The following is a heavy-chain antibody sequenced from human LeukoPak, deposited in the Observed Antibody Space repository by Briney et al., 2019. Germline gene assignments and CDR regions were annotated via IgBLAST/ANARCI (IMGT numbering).Heavy chain of an antibody. CDR1: GFTFSSHW. V-gene: IGHV3-7*01. Sequence: PGGSLRLSCAASGFTFSSHWMSWVRQAPGKGLEWVGNIKADGSEAYHVDSVKGRFTISRDNARNSLLLQMNSLRVEDTAVYYCASQSYARFDPWGQGTLVTVSS. D-gene: IGHD3-16*01. J-gene: IGHJ5*02. CDR2: IKADGSEA. CDR3: ASQSYARFDP.